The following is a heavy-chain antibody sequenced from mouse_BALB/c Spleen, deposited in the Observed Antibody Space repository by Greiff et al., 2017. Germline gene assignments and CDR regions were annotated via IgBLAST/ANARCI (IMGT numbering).Heavy chain of an antibody. CDR3: ARTGTGAMDY. D-gene: IGHD3-3*01. J-gene: IGHJ4*01. V-gene: IGHV1-12*01. CDR1: GYTFTSYN. Sequence: VQLQQPGAELVKPGASVKMSCKASGYTFTSYNMHWVKQTPGQGLEWIGAIYPGNGDTSYNQKFKGKATLTADKSSSTAYMQLSSLTSEDSAVYYCARTGTGAMDYWGQGTSVTVSS. CDR2: IYPGNGDT.